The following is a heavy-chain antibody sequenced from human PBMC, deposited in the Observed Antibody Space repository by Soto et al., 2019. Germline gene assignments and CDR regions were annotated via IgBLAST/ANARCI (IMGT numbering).Heavy chain of an antibody. CDR2: IYYSGST. J-gene: IGHJ5*02. CDR1: GGSISSYY. V-gene: IGHV4-59*01. D-gene: IGHD2-2*01. CDR3: GRCSTSCYVWFDP. Sequence: PSETLSLTCTVSGGSISSYYWSWIRQPPGKGLEWIGYIYYSGSTNYNPSLKSRVTISVDTSKNQFSLKLSSVTAADTAVYYCGRCSTSCYVWFDPWGQGTLVTVS.